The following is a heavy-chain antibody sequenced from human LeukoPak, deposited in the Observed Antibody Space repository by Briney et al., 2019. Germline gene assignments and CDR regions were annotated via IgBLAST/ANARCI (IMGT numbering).Heavy chain of an antibody. CDR3: ARDQLGIVDY. Sequence: TLSLTCTVSGGSISSGDYYWSWIRQPPGKGLEWIGYIYYSGSTYYNPSLKSRVTISVDTSKNQFSLKLSSVTAADTAVYYCARDQLGIVDYWGQGTWSPSPQ. CDR2: IYYSGST. V-gene: IGHV4-30-4*08. D-gene: IGHD7-27*01. J-gene: IGHJ4*02. CDR1: GGSISSGDYY.